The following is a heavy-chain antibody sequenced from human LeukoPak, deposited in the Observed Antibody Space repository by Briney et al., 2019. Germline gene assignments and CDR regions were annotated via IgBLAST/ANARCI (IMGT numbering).Heavy chain of an antibody. CDR3: AKDRGTVIVVVIDY. Sequence: SVKGRFTISRDNAKDSLYLQMSSLRDEDTAVYYCAKDRGTVIVVVIDYWGQGTLVTVSS. D-gene: IGHD3-22*01. V-gene: IGHV3-48*02. J-gene: IGHJ4*02.